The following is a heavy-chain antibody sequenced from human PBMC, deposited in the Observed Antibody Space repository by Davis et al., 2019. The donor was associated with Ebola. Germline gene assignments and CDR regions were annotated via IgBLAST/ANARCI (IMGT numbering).Heavy chain of an antibody. CDR2: ISYDGSNK. Sequence: GESLKISCAASGFTFSSYAMHWVRQAPGKGLEWVAVISYDGSNKYYADSVKGRFTISRDNSKNTLYLQMNSLRDEDTAVYYCAREARDGDYVIDAFDIWGQGTMVTVSS. J-gene: IGHJ3*02. CDR3: AREARDGDYVIDAFDI. D-gene: IGHD4-17*01. CDR1: GFTFSSYA. V-gene: IGHV3-30-3*01.